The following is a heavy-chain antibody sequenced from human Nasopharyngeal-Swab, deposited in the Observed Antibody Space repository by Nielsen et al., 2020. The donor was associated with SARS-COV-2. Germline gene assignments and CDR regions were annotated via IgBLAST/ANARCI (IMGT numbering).Heavy chain of an antibody. J-gene: IGHJ6*02. CDR3: ARDLGSYGMDV. V-gene: IGHV3-53*04. CDR2: IYFGGTT. D-gene: IGHD7-27*01. Sequence: GESLKISCAASGFTVSSNYMNWVRQAPGKGLEWVSGIYFGGTTYYADSVKGLFTISRHNSKNTLYLQMNSLRAEDTAVYYCARDLGSYGMDVWGQGTTVTVSS. CDR1: GFTVSSNY.